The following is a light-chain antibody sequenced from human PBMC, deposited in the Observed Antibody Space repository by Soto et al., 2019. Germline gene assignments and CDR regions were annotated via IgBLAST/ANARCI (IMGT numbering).Light chain of an antibody. V-gene: IGKV1-5*01. Sequence: DIQMTQSPSTLSASVGDRVTITCRASQTVNTWLAWYQQKPGKAPQVLIFDASSLKTGVPSRFSGSGSGTEYTLTSSNLQPDDFATYYCQQYDSYSSGPFGQGTKVEIK. CDR3: QQYDSYSSGP. CDR2: DAS. J-gene: IGKJ1*01. CDR1: QTVNTW.